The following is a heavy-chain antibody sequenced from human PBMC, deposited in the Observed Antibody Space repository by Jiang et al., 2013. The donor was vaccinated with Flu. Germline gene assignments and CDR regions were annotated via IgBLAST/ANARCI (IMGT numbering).Heavy chain of an antibody. V-gene: IGHV2-5*05. Sequence: PTQTLTLTCTFSGFSLSTSGVGVGWIRQPPGKALEWLANIYWDDDKRYGPSLKSRLTITKDTSKNQVVLTLTNMDPVDTATYYCAHFLYYGGHSPFDYWGQGILVAVSS. CDR2: IYWDDDK. CDR3: AHFLYYGGHSPFDY. CDR1: GFSLSTSGVG. J-gene: IGHJ4*02. D-gene: IGHD4-23*01.